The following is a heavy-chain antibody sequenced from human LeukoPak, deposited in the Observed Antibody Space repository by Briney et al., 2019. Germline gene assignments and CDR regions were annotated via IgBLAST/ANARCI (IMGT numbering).Heavy chain of an antibody. CDR3: ARDSPAYGDYDY. J-gene: IGHJ4*02. Sequence: SETLSLTCTGSGGSISSYYWSWIRQPAGKGLEWIGRIYTSGSTNYNPSIKSRVTMSVDTSKNQFSLKLSSVTAADTAVYYCARDSPAYGDYDYWGQGTLVTVSS. V-gene: IGHV4-4*07. CDR2: IYTSGST. D-gene: IGHD4-17*01. CDR1: GGSISSYY.